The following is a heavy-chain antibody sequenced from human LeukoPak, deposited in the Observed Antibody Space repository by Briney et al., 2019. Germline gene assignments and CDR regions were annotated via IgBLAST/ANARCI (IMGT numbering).Heavy chain of an antibody. V-gene: IGHV4-59*08. CDR2: ISYIGNT. CDR3: ARCDPYYFDS. CDR1: GGSISSYF. Sequence: PSETLSLTCTGSGGSISSYFWSWIPQPPGKGLEWTGHISYIGNTNYNTSLKSRLTMSIDTSKKQFSLKLSAVTAADTAVYYCARCDPYYFDSWGQGTLVTVSS. D-gene: IGHD2-21*02. J-gene: IGHJ4*02.